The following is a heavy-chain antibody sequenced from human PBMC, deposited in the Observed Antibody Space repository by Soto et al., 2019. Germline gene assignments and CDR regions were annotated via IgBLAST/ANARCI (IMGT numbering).Heavy chain of an antibody. CDR1: GGSISSGDYY. CDR2: IYYSGST. CDR3: ARGGKTAYSSGWYVGY. J-gene: IGHJ4*02. D-gene: IGHD6-19*01. Sequence: TSETLSLTCTVSGGSISSGDYYWSWIRQPPGKGLEWIGYIYYSGSTNYNPSLKSRVTISVDTSKNQFSLKLSSVTAADTAVYYCARGGKTAYSSGWYVGYWGQGALVTVSS. V-gene: IGHV4-30-4*01.